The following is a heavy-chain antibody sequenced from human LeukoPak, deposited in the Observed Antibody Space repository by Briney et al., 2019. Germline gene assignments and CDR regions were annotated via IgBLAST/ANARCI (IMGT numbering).Heavy chain of an antibody. CDR3: ARGYDVGWGGDDAFDI. J-gene: IGHJ3*02. Sequence: GGSLRPSCAASGFTSSSYDMHWVRQATGKGLEWVSAIGTAGDTYYPGSVKGRFTISRENAKNSLYLQMNSLRAGDTAVYYCARGYDVGWGGDDAFDIWGQGTMVTVSS. V-gene: IGHV3-13*01. CDR2: IGTAGDT. D-gene: IGHD3-3*01. CDR1: GFTSSSYD.